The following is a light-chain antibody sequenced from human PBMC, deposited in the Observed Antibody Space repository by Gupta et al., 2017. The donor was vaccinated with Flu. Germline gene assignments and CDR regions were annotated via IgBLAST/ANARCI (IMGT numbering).Light chain of an antibody. V-gene: IGLV3-21*02. CDR3: QVWDSSSDRDWV. CDR2: DDS. J-gene: IGLJ3*02. Sequence: SQVLAQPPSVSVAPGQTARITCGGNNIGSKNVHWYQQKPGQAPILVVYDDSERPSGIPERFSGSNSGNTATLTISRVEAGDEADYYCQVWDSSSDRDWVFGGGTKLTVL. CDR1: NIGSKN.